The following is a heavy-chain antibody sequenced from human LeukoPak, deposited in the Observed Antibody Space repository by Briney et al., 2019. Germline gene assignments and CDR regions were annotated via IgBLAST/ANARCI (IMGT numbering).Heavy chain of an antibody. D-gene: IGHD3-10*01. CDR1: GGSISSYY. CDR3: ARRYGSGSSGTFDY. V-gene: IGHV4-59*01. CDR2: IYYSGST. Sequence: PSETLSLTCTVSGGSISSYYWSWIRQPPGKGMEWIAYIYYSGSTNYNPSLKSRVTISVDTSKNQFSLKLSSVTAADTAVYYCARRYGSGSSGTFDYWGQGTLVTVSS. J-gene: IGHJ4*02.